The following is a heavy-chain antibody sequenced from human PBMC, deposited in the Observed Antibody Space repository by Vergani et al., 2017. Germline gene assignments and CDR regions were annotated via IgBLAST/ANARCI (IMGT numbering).Heavy chain of an antibody. Sequence: QVQLVESGGGVVQPGRSLRLSCAASGFTFNQYGMHWVRQAPGKGLEWVAVTWYDGNNKQYADCVKGRFTISREHSKSKMYLQMNSLRDEDTGVYYCARDLRLLYNRFDPWGQGTLVTVSS. CDR3: ARDLRLLYNRFDP. J-gene: IGHJ5*02. CDR1: GFTFNQYG. D-gene: IGHD1-14*01. V-gene: IGHV3-33*01. CDR2: TWYDGNNK.